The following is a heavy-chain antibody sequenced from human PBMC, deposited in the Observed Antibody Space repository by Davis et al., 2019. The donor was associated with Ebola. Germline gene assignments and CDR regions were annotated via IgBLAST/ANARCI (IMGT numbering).Heavy chain of an antibody. V-gene: IGHV1-69*13. CDR1: LGTLSSYA. CDR2: IIPIFGTA. D-gene: IGHD4-17*01. Sequence: AASVKVSRKASLGTLSSYAISWVRQAPGQGREWMGGIIPIFGTANYAQKFQGRVTITADESTSTAYMELSSLRSEDTAVYYCARGEHDYGDGRGKYYYGMDVWGKGTTVTVSS. CDR3: ARGEHDYGDGRGKYYYGMDV. J-gene: IGHJ6*04.